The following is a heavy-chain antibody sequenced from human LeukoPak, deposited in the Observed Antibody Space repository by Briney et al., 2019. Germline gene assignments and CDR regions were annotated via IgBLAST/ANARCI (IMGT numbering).Heavy chain of an antibody. D-gene: IGHD4-17*01. Sequence: GGSLRLSCAASGFTFDDYAMHWVRQAPGKGLEWVSGISWNSGSIGYADSVKGRFTISRDNAKNSLYLQMNNLRAEDMALYYCAKGRKATVTSDFDYWGQGTLVTVSS. J-gene: IGHJ4*02. CDR2: ISWNSGSI. CDR1: GFTFDDYA. V-gene: IGHV3-9*03. CDR3: AKGRKATVTSDFDY.